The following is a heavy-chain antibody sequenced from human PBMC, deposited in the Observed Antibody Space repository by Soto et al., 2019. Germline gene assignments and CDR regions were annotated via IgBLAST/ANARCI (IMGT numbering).Heavy chain of an antibody. CDR3: ATANWSHHYFDP. D-gene: IGHD1-1*01. CDR2: INHSGSP. Sequence: PSETLSLTCAVYGGSFSGYYWSWLRQPPGKGLEWIGEINHSGSPNYNPSLKSRVTISVDTSKNQFSLKMTSVTAADTAVYYCATANWSHHYFDPWGRGTLVTVS. J-gene: IGHJ5*02. V-gene: IGHV4-34*01. CDR1: GGSFSGYY.